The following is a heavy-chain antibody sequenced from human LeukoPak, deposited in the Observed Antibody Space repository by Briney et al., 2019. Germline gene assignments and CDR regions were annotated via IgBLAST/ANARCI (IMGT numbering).Heavy chain of an antibody. CDR2: INPSGGST. Sequence: GASVKVSCKASGYTFTSYYMHWVRQSPGQGLEWMGIINPSGGSTSYAQKFQGRVTMTRDTSTSTAYMELSSLRSEDTAVYYCARDTIAAAVTWGQGTLVTVSS. CDR3: ARDTIAAAVT. CDR1: GYTFTSYY. V-gene: IGHV1-46*01. J-gene: IGHJ4*02. D-gene: IGHD6-13*01.